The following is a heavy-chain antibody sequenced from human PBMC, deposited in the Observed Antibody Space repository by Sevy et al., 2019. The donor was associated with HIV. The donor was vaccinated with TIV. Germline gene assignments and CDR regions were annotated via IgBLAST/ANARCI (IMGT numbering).Heavy chain of an antibody. Sequence: SETLSLTCSVSGGSISSSSYYWGWIRQPPGKGLEWIGSLYSTGSTSYNPSLRSRVTVSADTSKNQFSLKLDSVSAADTAVYYCATPHVNGWYEGTGGYFDIWGRGTLVTVSS. J-gene: IGHJ2*01. V-gene: IGHV4-39*01. CDR1: GGSISSSSYY. CDR2: LYSTGST. CDR3: ATPHVNGWYEGTGGYFDI. D-gene: IGHD6-19*01.